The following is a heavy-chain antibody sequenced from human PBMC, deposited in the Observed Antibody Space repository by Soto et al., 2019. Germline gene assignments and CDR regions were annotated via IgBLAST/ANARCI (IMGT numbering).Heavy chain of an antibody. CDR2: ISSSGSTI. J-gene: IGHJ4*02. CDR3: ASSITGTTFDY. D-gene: IGHD1-7*01. CDR1: GFTFSSYE. V-gene: IGHV3-48*03. Sequence: PGGSLRLSCAASGFTFSSYEMNWVRQAPGKGLEWVSYISSSGSTIYYADSVKGRFTISRDNAKNSLYLQMNSLRAEDTAVYYCASSITGTTFDYWGQGTLVTVSS.